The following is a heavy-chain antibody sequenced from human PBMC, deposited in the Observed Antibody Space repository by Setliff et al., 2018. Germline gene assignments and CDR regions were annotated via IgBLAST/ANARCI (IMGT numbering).Heavy chain of an antibody. V-gene: IGHV3-20*04. D-gene: IGHD6-19*01. J-gene: IGHJ4*02. Sequence: SCAASGFTFDDYGMSWVRQAPGKGLEWVSGINWNGVKTDYAESLKGRFTISRDNAKNSLFLQMNSLRAEETAVYYCARGSSGWSWDYWGQGTVVTVSS. CDR3: ARGSSGWSWDY. CDR1: GFTFDDYG. CDR2: INWNGVKT.